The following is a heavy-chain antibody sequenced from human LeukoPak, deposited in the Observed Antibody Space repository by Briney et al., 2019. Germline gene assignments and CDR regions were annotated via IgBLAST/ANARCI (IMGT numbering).Heavy chain of an antibody. CDR3: ARGVRFFHSGMGV. CDR1: GGSINSYY. V-gene: IGHV4-59*01. J-gene: IGHJ6*04. D-gene: IGHD3-3*01. Sequence: PSETLSLTCIVSGGSINSYYWSWIRQPPGKGLEWIGYIYYSGSTNYNPSLKSRVTISADTSKNQFSLKLSSVTAAGTAVYYCARGVRFFHSGMGVWGTGTTGTVSS. CDR2: IYYSGST.